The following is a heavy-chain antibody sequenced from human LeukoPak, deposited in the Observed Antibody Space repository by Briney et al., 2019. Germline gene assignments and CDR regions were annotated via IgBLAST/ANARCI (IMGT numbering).Heavy chain of an antibody. Sequence: GRSLRLSCAASGFTFSSYGIHWVRQAPGKGLEWVAVIWYDGSNKYYADSVKGRFTISRDNSNNTLYLQMNSLRAEDTAVYYCARDIVVPAAIPYYYYGMDVWGQGTTVTVS. D-gene: IGHD2-2*01. CDR1: GFTFSSYG. CDR2: IWYDGSNK. CDR3: ARDIVVPAAIPYYYYGMDV. J-gene: IGHJ6*02. V-gene: IGHV3-33*01.